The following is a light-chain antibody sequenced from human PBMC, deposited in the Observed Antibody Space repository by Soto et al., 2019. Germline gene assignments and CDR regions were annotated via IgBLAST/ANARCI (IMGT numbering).Light chain of an antibody. CDR2: RAS. J-gene: IGKJ4*01. CDR1: QSVNDNY. V-gene: IGKV3-20*01. Sequence: EIVLMQPPCTRSFTPGERATLSCRASQSVNDNYLAWYQQKPGQAPRLLIYRASSRATGIPDRFSGSGSGTDFTLTISRLEPEDSAVYYCQQYGDSPLTFGG. CDR3: QQYGDSPLT.